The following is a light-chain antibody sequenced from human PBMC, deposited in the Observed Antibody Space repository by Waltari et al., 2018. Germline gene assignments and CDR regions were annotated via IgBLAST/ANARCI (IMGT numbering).Light chain of an antibody. J-gene: IGLJ2*01. Sequence: QSALTQPASVSGSPGQSITISCTGTSSDVGGYNYVSWYHQHPGNAPKLMIYEVSKRPSGVSKRFSGSKSGNTASLTILGIQAEDEADYYCSSYTSSSTLVFGGGTKLTVL. V-gene: IGLV2-14*01. CDR3: SSYTSSSTLV. CDR2: EVS. CDR1: SSDVGGYNY.